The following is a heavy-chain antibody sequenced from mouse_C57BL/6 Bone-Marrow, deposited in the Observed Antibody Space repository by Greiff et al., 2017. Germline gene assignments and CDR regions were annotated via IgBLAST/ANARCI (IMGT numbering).Heavy chain of an antibody. D-gene: IGHD3-2*02. CDR2: IYPRDGST. J-gene: IGHJ2*01. CDR1: GYTFTDHT. CDR3: AREGDSSGLY. Sequence: QIQLQQSDAELVKPGASVKISCKVSGYTFTDHTIHWMKQRPEQGLEWIGFIYPRDGSTKYNQKFKGKATLTADKSSSTVYMQLNSLTSEDSAVYCCAREGDSSGLYWGQGTTLTVSS. V-gene: IGHV1-78*01.